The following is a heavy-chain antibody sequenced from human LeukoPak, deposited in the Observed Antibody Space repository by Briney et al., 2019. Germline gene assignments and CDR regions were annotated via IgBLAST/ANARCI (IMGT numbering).Heavy chain of an antibody. CDR1: GFTFSSYG. CDR3: AKGGIAAAGTGATDY. CDR2: ISYDGSNK. J-gene: IGHJ4*02. Sequence: PGRSLRLSCAASGFTFSSYGMHWVRQAPGKGLEWVAVISYDGSNKYYADSVKGRFTISRDNSKNTLYLQMNSLRAEDTAVYYCAKGGIAAAGTGATDYWGQGTLVTVSS. D-gene: IGHD6-13*01. V-gene: IGHV3-30*18.